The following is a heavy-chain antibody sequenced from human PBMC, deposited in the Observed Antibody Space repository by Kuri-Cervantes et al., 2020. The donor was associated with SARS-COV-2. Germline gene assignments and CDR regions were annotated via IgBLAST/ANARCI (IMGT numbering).Heavy chain of an antibody. V-gene: IGHV4-34*01. D-gene: IGHD3-3*01. J-gene: IGHJ4*02. CDR2: INHSGST. Sequence: SWIRQPPGKGLEWIGEINHSGSTNYNPSLKSRVTISVDTSKNQFSLKLSSVTAADTAVYYCASSDFWSGHYYFDYWGQGTLVTVSS. CDR3: ASSDFWSGHYYFDY.